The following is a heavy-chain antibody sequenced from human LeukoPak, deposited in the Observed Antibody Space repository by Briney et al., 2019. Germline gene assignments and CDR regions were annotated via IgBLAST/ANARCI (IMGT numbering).Heavy chain of an antibody. Sequence: GASVKVSCKASGYTFTGYYMHWVRQAPGQGLEWMGWINPNSGGTNYAQKFQGWVTMTRDTSISTTNMELSRLRSDDTAVYYCARGVGVFDIGAKGTRVTVFS. CDR1: GYTFTGYY. J-gene: IGHJ3*02. CDR3: ARGVGVFDI. CDR2: INPNSGGT. V-gene: IGHV1-2*04. D-gene: IGHD2-8*01.